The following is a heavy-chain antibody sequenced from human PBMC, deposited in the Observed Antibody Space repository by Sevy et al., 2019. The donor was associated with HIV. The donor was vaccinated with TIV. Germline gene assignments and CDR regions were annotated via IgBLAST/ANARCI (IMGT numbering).Heavy chain of an antibody. CDR1: GYSLTDLS. Sequence: ASVKVSCKVSGYSLTDLSMHWVRQAPGIGLEWMGRFDPEDGETIYAQKCQGRVTMTEDTSRDTAYMELSSLRSEDTAMYYCATTREYYSDNSGYIDYWGQGTLVTVSS. J-gene: IGHJ4*02. CDR3: ATTREYYSDNSGYIDY. V-gene: IGHV1-24*01. CDR2: FDPEDGET. D-gene: IGHD3-22*01.